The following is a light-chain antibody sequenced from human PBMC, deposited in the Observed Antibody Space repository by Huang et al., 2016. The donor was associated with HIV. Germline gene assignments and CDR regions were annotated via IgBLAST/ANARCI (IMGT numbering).Light chain of an antibody. Sequence: QLTQSPSSLSMSVGVIVIITCQASQDIANSLAWYQHKPGRAPKLLISAASTLQSGVPSRFSGGSAGTYFTLIITNLQPDDFASYYCQQLHSYPITFGQGTRLDI. J-gene: IGKJ5*01. V-gene: IGKV1-9*01. CDR3: QQLHSYPIT. CDR2: AAS. CDR1: QDIANS.